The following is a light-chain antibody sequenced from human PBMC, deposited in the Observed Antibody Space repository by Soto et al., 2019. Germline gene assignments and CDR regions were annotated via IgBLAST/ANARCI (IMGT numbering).Light chain of an antibody. CDR3: QQYNSQWT. V-gene: IGKV1-5*03. Sequence: DIQMTQSPSTLSASVGDRVTITCRASQSISSWLAWYQQKPGRAPKLLIYKASNLDSGVPSRFSGSGSGTEFTLTISSLQPDDFATYYCQQYNSQWTFGQGTKVEFK. CDR2: KAS. J-gene: IGKJ1*01. CDR1: QSISSW.